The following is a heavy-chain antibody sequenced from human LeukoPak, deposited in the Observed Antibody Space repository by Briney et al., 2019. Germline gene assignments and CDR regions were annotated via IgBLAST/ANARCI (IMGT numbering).Heavy chain of an antibody. CDR1: GFTFSRSA. J-gene: IGHJ4*02. CDR2: INGGGGAT. Sequence: GGSLRLSCAASGFTFSRSAVSWVRQAPGKGLEWLSTINGGGGATYYADSVTGRFTISSDASQNTLYLLMNSLRTEDTAVYYCAKASPTPRGVNFDYWGQGTLVTVSS. CDR3: AKASPTPRGVNFDY. D-gene: IGHD3-10*01. V-gene: IGHV3-23*01.